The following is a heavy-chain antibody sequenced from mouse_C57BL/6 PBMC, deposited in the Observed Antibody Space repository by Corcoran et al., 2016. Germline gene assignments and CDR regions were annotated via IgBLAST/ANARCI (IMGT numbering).Heavy chain of an antibody. J-gene: IGHJ3*01. CDR3: TSDYYGSSSFAY. Sequence: EVQLQQSGAELVRPGASVKLSCTASGFNIKDYYMHWVKQRPEQGLEWIGRIDPEDGDTEYAPKFQGKATMTADTSSNTAYLQLSSLTSEDTAFYYCTSDYYGSSSFAYWGQGTLVTVSA. CDR1: GFNIKDYY. V-gene: IGHV14-1*01. D-gene: IGHD1-1*01. CDR2: IDPEDGDT.